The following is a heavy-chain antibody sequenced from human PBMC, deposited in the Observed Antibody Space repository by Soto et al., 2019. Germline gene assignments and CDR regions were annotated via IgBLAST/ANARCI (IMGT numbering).Heavy chain of an antibody. CDR3: ARETSAPGTFREDASDI. CDR1: GDTFSNYV. Sequence: QVQLVQSGAEVKKPGSSVKVARKVSGDTFSNYVINWVRQAPGQGLEWMGAIVPIFRTANYAQKFQGRVTITADEFTITAYMELSGLRSDDTATYYCARETSAPGTFREDASDIWGQGTLVTVSS. V-gene: IGHV1-69*12. J-gene: IGHJ3*02. D-gene: IGHD6-13*01. CDR2: IVPIFRTA.